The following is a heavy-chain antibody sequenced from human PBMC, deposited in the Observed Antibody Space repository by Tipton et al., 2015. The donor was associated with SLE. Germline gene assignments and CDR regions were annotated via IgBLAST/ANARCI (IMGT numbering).Heavy chain of an antibody. V-gene: IGHV3-11*01. D-gene: IGHD5-12*01. J-gene: IGHJ5*02. CDR3: ARGAEGWLTGWFDP. CDR1: GFTFSDYY. Sequence: SLRLSCAASGFTFSDYYMTWIRQAPGKGLEWVSYISSTGSTTYYADSVKGRFTISRDNAKNSLYLHMNSLRVDDTAVYYCARGAEGWLTGWFDPWGQGSLVTVSS. CDR2: ISSTGSTT.